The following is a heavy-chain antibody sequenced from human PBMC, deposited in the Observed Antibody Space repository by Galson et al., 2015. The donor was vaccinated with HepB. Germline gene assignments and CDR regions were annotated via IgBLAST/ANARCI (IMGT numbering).Heavy chain of an antibody. J-gene: IGHJ4*02. CDR3: APYVAGYYFDY. Sequence: SVKVSCKASGYSFTSYSMNWLRQAPGQGLEWMGWINTNTGNPTYAQGFTGRFVFSLDTSVSTAYLQISSLKTEDTAVYYCAPYVAGYYFDYWGQGTLVTVSS. CDR2: INTNTGNP. D-gene: IGHD6-19*01. V-gene: IGHV7-4-1*02. CDR1: GYSFTSYS.